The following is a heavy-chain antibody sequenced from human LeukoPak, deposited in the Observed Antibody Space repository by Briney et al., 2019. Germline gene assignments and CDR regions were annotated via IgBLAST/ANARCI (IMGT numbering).Heavy chain of an antibody. CDR3: ARGYSSSYRIDY. CDR2: INTDGSST. CDR1: GFTFSSYW. V-gene: IGHV3-74*01. D-gene: IGHD6-6*01. Sequence: GGSLRLSCAASGFTFSSYWMHWVRQAPGKGLVWVSRINTDGSSTTYADSAKGRFTISRDNAKNTLYLQMNSLSAEDTAVYYCARGYSSSYRIDYWGQGTLVTVSS. J-gene: IGHJ4*02.